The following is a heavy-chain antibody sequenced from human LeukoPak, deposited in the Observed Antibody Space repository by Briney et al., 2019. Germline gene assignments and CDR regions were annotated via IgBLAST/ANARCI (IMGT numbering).Heavy chain of an antibody. CDR2: ISSSSSYI. D-gene: IGHD2-15*01. J-gene: IGHJ5*02. Sequence: GGSLRLSCAASGFTFSIYDLSWVRQAPGKGLEWVSSISSSSSYIYYADSVKGRFTISRDNAKNSLYLQMNSLRAEDTAVYYCARDKEGGQDITNWFDPWGQGTLVTVSS. V-gene: IGHV3-21*01. CDR3: ARDKEGGQDITNWFDP. CDR1: GFTFSIYD.